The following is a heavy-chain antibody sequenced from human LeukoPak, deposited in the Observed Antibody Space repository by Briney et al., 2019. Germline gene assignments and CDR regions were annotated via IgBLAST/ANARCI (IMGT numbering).Heavy chain of an antibody. D-gene: IGHD3-3*01. CDR2: IYTSGST. V-gene: IGHV4-4*07. CDR3: ARDYMGLRFLEWSAPPFNWFDP. Sequence: SETLSLTCTVSGGSISSYYWSWIRQPVGKGLEWIGRIYTSGSTNYNPSLKSRVTMSVDTSKNQFSLKLSSVTAADTAVYYCARDYMGLRFLEWSAPPFNWFDPWGQGTLVTVSS. CDR1: GGSISSYY. J-gene: IGHJ5*02.